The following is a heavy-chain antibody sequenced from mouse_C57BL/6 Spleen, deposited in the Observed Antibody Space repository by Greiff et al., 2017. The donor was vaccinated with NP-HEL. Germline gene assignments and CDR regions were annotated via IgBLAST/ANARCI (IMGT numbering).Heavy chain of an antibody. CDR3: ARTARIKY. Sequence: EVQLQQSGPGLVKPSQSLSLTCTVTGYSITSGYGWNWIRQVPGNKREWMGERSYSGSTNYNPSLKSRISIPRDTSQNQFFLQLNSVTTEDTAKYYCARTARIKYWGQGTTLTVSS. V-gene: IGHV3-2*02. CDR1: GYSITSGYG. J-gene: IGHJ2*01. D-gene: IGHD1-2*01. CDR2: RSYSGST.